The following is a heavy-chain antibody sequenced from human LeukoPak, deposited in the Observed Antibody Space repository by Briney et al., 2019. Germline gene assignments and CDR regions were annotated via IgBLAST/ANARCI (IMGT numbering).Heavy chain of an antibody. J-gene: IGHJ4*02. CDR2: ISSSSSYI. D-gene: IGHD6-13*01. CDR1: GFTVSNNY. Sequence: GGSLRLSCAASGFTVSNNYMSWVRQAPGKGLEWVSSISSSSSYIYYADSVKGRFTISRDNAKNSLYLQMNSLRAEDTAVYYCARDTYEIAAAASYYFDYWGQGTLVTVSS. CDR3: ARDTYEIAAAASYYFDY. V-gene: IGHV3-21*01.